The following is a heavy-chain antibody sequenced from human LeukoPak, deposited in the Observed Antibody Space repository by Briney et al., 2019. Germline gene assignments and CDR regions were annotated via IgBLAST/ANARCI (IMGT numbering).Heavy chain of an antibody. Sequence: QPGGSLRLSCAASGFTFGSYAMTWVRQAPGKGLEWVSTVVHTSTNTYYADSVKGRFTISRDNAKNTLYLQMNSLRAEDTAVYYCVRDSPSGFFDLWGRGTLVTVSS. CDR3: VRDSPSGFFDL. J-gene: IGHJ2*01. D-gene: IGHD6-19*01. CDR1: GFTFGSYA. CDR2: VVHTSTNT. V-gene: IGHV3-23*01.